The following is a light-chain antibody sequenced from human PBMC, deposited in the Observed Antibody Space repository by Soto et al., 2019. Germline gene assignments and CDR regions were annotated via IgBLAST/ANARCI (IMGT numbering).Light chain of an antibody. V-gene: IGKV3-20*01. CDR1: QGVSSTY. Sequence: EIVLTQSPGTLSLSPGERATLSCRASQGVSSTYLAWYQQRPGQAPRLLIFGASNRATGIPDRFSGSGSGTDFTLSISRLEPEDFAVYYCQHYGDSPPMYTFGQGTKVEIK. J-gene: IGKJ2*01. CDR3: QHYGDSPPMYT. CDR2: GAS.